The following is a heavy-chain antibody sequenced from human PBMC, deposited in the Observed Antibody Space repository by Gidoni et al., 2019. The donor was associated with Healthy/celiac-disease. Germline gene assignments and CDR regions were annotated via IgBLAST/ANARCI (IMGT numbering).Heavy chain of an antibody. D-gene: IGHD3-22*01. J-gene: IGHJ4*02. CDR1: GFTFSRYS. Sequence: EVQLVESGGGLVKPGGSLRLSCAASGFTFSRYSMNWVRQAPGKGLEWVSSISSSSSYIYYADSVKGRFTISRDNAKNSLYLQMNSLRAEDTAVYYCARGDDYYDSSGYHDYWGQGTLVTVSS. CDR3: ARGDDYYDSSGYHDY. CDR2: ISSSSSYI. V-gene: IGHV3-21*01.